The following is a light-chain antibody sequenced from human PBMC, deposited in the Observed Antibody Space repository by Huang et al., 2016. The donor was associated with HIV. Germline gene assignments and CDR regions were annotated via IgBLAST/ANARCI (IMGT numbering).Light chain of an antibody. J-gene: IGKJ1*01. V-gene: IGKV3-11*01. CDR3: QQRSNWPRT. Sequence: EIVLTQSPATLSLSPGERVTLSCRASQSVSSYLAWYQQKPGRAPRLLIYDASNSATGIPARFSGSGSGTDFTLTISSLEPEDFAVYYCQQRSNWPRTFGQGTKVEIK. CDR2: DAS. CDR1: QSVSSY.